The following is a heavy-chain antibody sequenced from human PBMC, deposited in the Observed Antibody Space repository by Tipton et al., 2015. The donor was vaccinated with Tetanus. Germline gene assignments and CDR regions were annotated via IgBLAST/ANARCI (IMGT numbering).Heavy chain of an antibody. V-gene: IGHV4-31*03. Sequence: TLSLTCTVSGGSINSGGHFWTWIRQRTGKGLEWIGEISHSGSSSYSPSLKSRVTISVDTSKNQFSLRLRSVAAADTAVYYCARGGRDAYNNPLGAFDVWGRGTTVTVSS. CDR3: ARGGRDAYNNPLGAFDV. J-gene: IGHJ3*01. D-gene: IGHD5-24*01. CDR2: ISHSGSS. CDR1: GGSINSGGHF.